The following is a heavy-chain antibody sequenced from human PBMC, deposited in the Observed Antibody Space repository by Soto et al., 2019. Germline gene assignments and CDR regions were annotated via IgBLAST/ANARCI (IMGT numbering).Heavy chain of an antibody. D-gene: IGHD2-15*01. CDR2: INQDGREK. V-gene: IGHV3-7*01. CDR1: GFTFRNHW. J-gene: IGHJ4*02. CDR3: ASRRDCRGGNCYGSPDY. Sequence: VHLVESGGDLVQPGGSLRLSCAASGFTFRNHWMTWVRQAPGKGLEWVANINQDGREKHYVDSVKGRFTISRDNAKNLLDLQVNSLRAEDTAVYYWASRRDCRGGNCYGSPDYWGQGTLVTVSS.